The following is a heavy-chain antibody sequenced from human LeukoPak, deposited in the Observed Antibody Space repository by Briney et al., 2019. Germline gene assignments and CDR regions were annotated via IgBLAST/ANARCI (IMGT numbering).Heavy chain of an antibody. CDR2: IIPILGIA. V-gene: IGHV1-69*04. Sequence: SVKVSCKASGGTFSSYAISWVRQAPGQGLEWMGRIIPILGIANYAQKFQGRVTITADKSTSTAYMELSSLRSEDTAVYYCATPPPRVTKSTDGGWFDPGGQGPLVTVSS. J-gene: IGHJ5*02. CDR1: GGTFSSYA. D-gene: IGHD4-17*01. CDR3: ATPPPRVTKSTDGGWFDP.